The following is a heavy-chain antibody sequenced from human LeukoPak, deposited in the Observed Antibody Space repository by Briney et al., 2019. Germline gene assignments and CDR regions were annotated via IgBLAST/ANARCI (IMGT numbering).Heavy chain of an antibody. CDR3: ASLRPDYDFWSGYYKY. Sequence: SETLSLTCTVSGGSISSSNYYWGWIRQPPGKGLEWIGSIYYSGSTYYNPSLKSRVTISVDTSENQFSLKLSSVTAADTAVYYCASLRPDYDFWSGYYKYWGQGTLVTVSS. CDR1: GGSISSSNYY. V-gene: IGHV4-39*07. CDR2: IYYSGST. D-gene: IGHD3-3*01. J-gene: IGHJ4*02.